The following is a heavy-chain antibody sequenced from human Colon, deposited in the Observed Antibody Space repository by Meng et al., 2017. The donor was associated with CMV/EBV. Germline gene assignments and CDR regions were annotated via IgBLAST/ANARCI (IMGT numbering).Heavy chain of an antibody. CDR2: ISTYNGNT. D-gene: IGHD5-12*01. CDR1: GYTFSSYG. J-gene: IGHJ4*02. V-gene: IGHV1-18*01. CDR3: ARAREVGYSAYDYYDF. Sequence: GYTFSSYGISWGRQAPGQGLEWMGWISTYNGNTDYAQKFQGRVTMTTDTLTSTAYMELTSLKSDDTAVFYCARAREVGYSAYDYYDFWGRGTLVTVSS.